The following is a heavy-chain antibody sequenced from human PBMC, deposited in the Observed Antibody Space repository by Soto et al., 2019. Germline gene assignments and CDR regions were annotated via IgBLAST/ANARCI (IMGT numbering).Heavy chain of an antibody. V-gene: IGHV3-21*06. J-gene: IGHJ6*03. D-gene: IGHD3-10*01. CDR3: ASGGGFGELDTYYYYYMDV. CDR2: ISSSSSYI. Sequence: GGSLRLSCAASGFTFSSYSMNWVRQAPGKGLEWVSSISSSSSYIYYADSVKGRFTISRDNAKNSLYLQMNSLRAEDTAVYYCASGGGFGELDTYYYYYMDVWGKGTTVTVSS. CDR1: GFTFSSYS.